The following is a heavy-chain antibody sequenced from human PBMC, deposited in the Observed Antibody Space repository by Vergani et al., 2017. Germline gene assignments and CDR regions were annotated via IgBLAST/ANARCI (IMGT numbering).Heavy chain of an antibody. CDR2: IIPIFVTA. D-gene: IGHD5-18*01. J-gene: IGHJ6*03. V-gene: IGHV1-69*01. CDR3: AVVDTAMVTYYYYYMDV. CDR1: GGTFSSYA. Sequence: QVQLVQSGAEVKKPGSSVKVSCKASGGTFSSYAISWVRPAPGQGLEWMGGIIPIFVTANYAPKFQGRVTITADESTSTAYMELSSLRSEDTAVYYCAVVDTAMVTYYYYYMDVWGKGTTVTVSS.